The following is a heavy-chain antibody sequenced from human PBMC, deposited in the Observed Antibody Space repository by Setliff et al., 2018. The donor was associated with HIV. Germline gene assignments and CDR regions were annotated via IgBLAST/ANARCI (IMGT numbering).Heavy chain of an antibody. Sequence: SETLSLTCAVSGGSISSSNWWSWVRQPPGKGLEWIGEIYHSGSTNYNPSLKSRVTISVDKSKNQFSLKLSSVTAADTAVYYCTRVKLTGVAATRWFDPWGQGTLVTVSS. CDR2: IYHSGST. D-gene: IGHD2-15*01. CDR1: GGSISSSNW. J-gene: IGHJ5*02. CDR3: TRVKLTGVAATRWFDP. V-gene: IGHV4-4*02.